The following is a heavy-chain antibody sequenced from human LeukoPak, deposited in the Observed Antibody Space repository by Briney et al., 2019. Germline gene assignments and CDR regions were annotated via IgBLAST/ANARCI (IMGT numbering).Heavy chain of an antibody. D-gene: IGHD3-10*01. J-gene: IGHJ4*02. Sequence: GESLKISCTASGFTFGDYAMSWFRQAPGKGLEWVGFIRSKAYGGTTEYAASVKGRFTTSRDDSKSIAYLQMNSLKTEDTAVYYCNRVTGDYYGSDEIYYFDYWGQGTLVTVSS. CDR3: NRVTGDYYGSDEIYYFDY. CDR1: GFTFGDYA. V-gene: IGHV3-49*03. CDR2: IRSKAYGGTT.